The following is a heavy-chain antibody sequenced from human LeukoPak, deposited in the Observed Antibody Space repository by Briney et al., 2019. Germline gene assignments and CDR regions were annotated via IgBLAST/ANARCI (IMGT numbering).Heavy chain of an antibody. CDR1: GFAFSNYA. D-gene: IGHD3-22*01. J-gene: IGHJ4*02. CDR2: LSGGGDSR. CDR3: VSFGYYYDSSGYFDY. V-gene: IGHV3-23*01. Sequence: AGGSLRLSCAASGFAFSNYAMSWVRQAPGKGLEWVSSLSGGGDSRYYADSVKGRFTISRDNSKNTLYLQMNSLRAEDTAVYYCVSFGYYYDSSGYFDYWGQGTLVTVSS.